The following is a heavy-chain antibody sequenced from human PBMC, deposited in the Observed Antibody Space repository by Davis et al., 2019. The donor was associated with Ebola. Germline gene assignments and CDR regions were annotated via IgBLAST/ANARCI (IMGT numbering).Heavy chain of an antibody. Sequence: PGGSLRLSCAASGFTFSTYAMSWVRQAPGQGLEWVAAITGSGGRTYYADSVKGRFSISRDSSKNTLYLQMNGLRAEDTAVYYCAKLRDIVLVAVDFWGQGTLVSVSS. CDR2: ITGSGGRT. CDR3: AKLRDIVLVAVDF. CDR1: GFTFSTYA. J-gene: IGHJ4*02. V-gene: IGHV3-23*01. D-gene: IGHD2-2*01.